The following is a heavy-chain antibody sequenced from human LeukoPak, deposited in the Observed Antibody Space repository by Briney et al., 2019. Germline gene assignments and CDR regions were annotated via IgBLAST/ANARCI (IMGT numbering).Heavy chain of an antibody. CDR3: AELGIAMIGGV. Sequence: GESLRLSCAASGFTFTTYWMSWVRQAPGKGLEWVANIKQDGTEKYYVDSVKGRFTISRDNAKNSLYLQMNSLRVEDTAVYYCAELGIAMIGGVWGKGTTVTISS. V-gene: IGHV3-7*01. CDR2: IKQDGTEK. CDR1: GFTFTTYW. J-gene: IGHJ6*04. D-gene: IGHD3-10*02.